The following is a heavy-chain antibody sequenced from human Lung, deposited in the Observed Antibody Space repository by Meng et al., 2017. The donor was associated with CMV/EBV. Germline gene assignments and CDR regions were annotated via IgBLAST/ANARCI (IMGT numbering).Heavy chain of an antibody. V-gene: IGHV3-23*03. CDR2: VYSGGSST. D-gene: IGHD2-2*01. CDR3: AKSLFGGVVGPLFDY. Sequence: GESXKISCAASGFTFSSYGMSWVRQAPGKGLEWVSVVYSGGSSTYSADSAKGRFTISRDNSKNTLYLQMNSLRAEDTAVYYCAKSLFGGVVGPLFDYWGQGXLVTVSS. CDR1: GFTFSSYG. J-gene: IGHJ4*02.